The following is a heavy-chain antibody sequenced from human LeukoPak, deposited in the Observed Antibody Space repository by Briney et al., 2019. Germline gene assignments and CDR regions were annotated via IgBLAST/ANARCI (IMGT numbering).Heavy chain of an antibody. J-gene: IGHJ4*02. CDR2: ISGSGGST. D-gene: IGHD2-15*01. CDR3: AKDSSSGGSCFDY. V-gene: IGHV3-23*01. CDR1: GFTFSSYA. Sequence: GGSLRLSCAASGFTFSSYAMSWVRQAPGKGLEWVSAISGSGGSTYYADSVKGRFTISRDNSKNTLYLQMNSLTAEDTAVYYCAKDSSSGGSCFDYWGQGTLVTVSS.